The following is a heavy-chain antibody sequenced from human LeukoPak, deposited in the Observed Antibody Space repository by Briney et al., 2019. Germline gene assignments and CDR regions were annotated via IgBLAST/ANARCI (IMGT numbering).Heavy chain of an antibody. CDR3: ARGGGRSLDY. D-gene: IGHD3-16*01. J-gene: IGHJ4*02. CDR1: GGSISSGGYS. Sequence: TSQTLSLTCAVSGGSISSGGYSWSWIRQPPGKGLEWIGYIYHSGSTYYNPSLKSRVTISVDRSKNQFSLKLSSVTAADTAVYYCARGGGRSLDYWGQGTLVTV. CDR2: IYHSGST. V-gene: IGHV4-30-2*01.